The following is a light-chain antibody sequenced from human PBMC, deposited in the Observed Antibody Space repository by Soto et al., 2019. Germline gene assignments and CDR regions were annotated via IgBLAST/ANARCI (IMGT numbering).Light chain of an antibody. V-gene: IGKV3-15*01. CDR3: QECNNWPRCT. CDR2: HTS. J-gene: IGKJ2*02. CDR1: QSIGSN. Sequence: VMTQSPATLSVSPGERVILSCRASQSIGSNLAWCQQKPGQPPRLLIYHTSTRPPGIPPRFSGSGSGTEFTLTISSLQSEDFGIYFCQECNNWPRCTFGQGTKLQIK.